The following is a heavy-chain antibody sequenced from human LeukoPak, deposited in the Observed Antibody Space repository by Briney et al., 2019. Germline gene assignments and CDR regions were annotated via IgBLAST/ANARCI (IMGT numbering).Heavy chain of an antibody. CDR2: IRDKANSYAT. CDR1: GFTFSGSA. V-gene: IGHV3-73*01. CDR3: TRWDCTTTGCYPFDY. D-gene: IGHD2-2*01. Sequence: GGSLRLSCAASGFTFSGSAIHWVRQASGKGLEWVGRIRDKANSYATAYIASGKGRFTTSRDDSKNTAYLQMSSLKTEDTAVYYCTRWDCTTTGCYPFDYWGQGTLVTVSS. J-gene: IGHJ4*02.